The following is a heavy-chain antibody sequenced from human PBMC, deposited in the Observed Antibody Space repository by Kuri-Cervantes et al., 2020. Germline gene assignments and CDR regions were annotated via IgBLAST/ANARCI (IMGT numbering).Heavy chain of an antibody. CDR1: EFSLSRYN. Sequence: GESLKISCAASEFSLSRYNMVWVRQAPGKGLEWVANIKQDGSEKYYVDSVKGRFTISRDNAKNSLYLQMNSLRAEDTAVYYCARVRSPPRDYVWGRGKKHDAFDIWGQGTLVTVSS. D-gene: IGHD3-16*01. CDR2: IKQDGSEK. J-gene: IGHJ3*02. CDR3: ARVRSPPRDYVWGRGKKHDAFDI. V-gene: IGHV3-7*01.